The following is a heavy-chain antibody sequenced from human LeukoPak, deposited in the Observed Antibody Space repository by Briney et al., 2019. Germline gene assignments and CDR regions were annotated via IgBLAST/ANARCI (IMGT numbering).Heavy chain of an antibody. CDR3: ASGTVMLNSYYYYYYYMDV. CDR2: INPNSGGT. D-gene: IGHD3-16*01. Sequence: ASVKVSCKASGYTFTGYDMHWVRQAPGQGLEWMGWINPNSGGTNYAQKFQGRVTITGDTSMSTAYMELSRLRPDDTAVYYCASGTVMLNSYYYYYYYMDVWGKGPTVTVSS. V-gene: IGHV1-2*02. J-gene: IGHJ6*03. CDR1: GYTFTGYD.